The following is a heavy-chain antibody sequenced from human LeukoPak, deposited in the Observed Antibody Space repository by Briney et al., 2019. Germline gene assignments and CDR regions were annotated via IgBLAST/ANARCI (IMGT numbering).Heavy chain of an antibody. CDR2: INLGGTT. D-gene: IGHD6-19*01. CDR1: GGSFSGYY. Sequence: PSETLSLTCAVYGGSFSGYYWSWIRQPPGKGLEWIGEINLGGTTDYNPSLKSRVTISVDTSKNQFSLKMSSVTAADTAVYYCARHSPRRIAVAGTTWWFDPWGQGTLVTVSS. V-gene: IGHV4-34*01. J-gene: IGHJ5*01. CDR3: ARHSPRRIAVAGTTWWFDP.